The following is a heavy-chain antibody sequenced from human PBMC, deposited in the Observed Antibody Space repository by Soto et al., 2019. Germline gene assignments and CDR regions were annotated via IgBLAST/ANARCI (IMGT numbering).Heavy chain of an antibody. V-gene: IGHV1-2*02. J-gene: IGHJ4*02. CDR3: ARTQTNDY. CDR2: INTNSGGT. CDR1: GYTFTGYY. Sequence: ASVKVSCKASGYTFTGYYIHWVRQAPGQGLEWMGWINTNSGGTNYAQKFQGRVTMTRDTSISTAYMELSRLTSDDTAVYYCARTQTNDYWGQGTPDTAP.